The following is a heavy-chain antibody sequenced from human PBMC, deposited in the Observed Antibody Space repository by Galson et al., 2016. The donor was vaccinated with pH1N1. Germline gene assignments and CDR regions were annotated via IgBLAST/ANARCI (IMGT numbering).Heavy chain of an antibody. Sequence: LKISCKASGYIFTSQWIAWVRQVPGKGLEWVGVVNPGGSTIRYSPSFQGQVTISSDKSISTAYLQWISLRASDTAMYYCARQYDFGDYRGNAFDIWGQGTVVIVSS. CDR2: VNPGGSTI. V-gene: IGHV5-51*01. CDR1: GYIFTSQW. D-gene: IGHD4-17*01. J-gene: IGHJ3*02. CDR3: ARQYDFGDYRGNAFDI.